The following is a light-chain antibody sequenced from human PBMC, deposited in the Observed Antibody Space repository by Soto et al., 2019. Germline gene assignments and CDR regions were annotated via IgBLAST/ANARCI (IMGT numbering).Light chain of an antibody. CDR3: QQRSNWPPRVT. J-gene: IGKJ3*01. CDR1: QSVSSY. CDR2: DAS. V-gene: IGKV3-11*01. Sequence: EIVLTQSPATLSLSPGERATLSCRASQSVSSYLAWYQQKPGQAPRLLIYDASNRVTGIPARFSGSGSGTDFTLTISSLEPEDFAVYYCQQRSNWPPRVTFGPGTKVDIK.